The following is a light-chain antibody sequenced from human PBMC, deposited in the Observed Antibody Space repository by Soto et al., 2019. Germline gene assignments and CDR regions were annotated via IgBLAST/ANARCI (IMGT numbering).Light chain of an antibody. CDR1: TGAVTSGHY. CDR2: DTS. J-gene: IGLJ3*02. V-gene: IGLV7-46*01. Sequence: QAVVTQEPSLTVSPGGTVTLTCGSNTGAVTSGHYPHWLQQRPGQAPRTLIYDTSNKQSWTPARFSGSLLGGKAALTLSGAQPEDEADYYCLLSYSGGNWVFGGGTEVPVL. CDR3: LLSYSGGNWV.